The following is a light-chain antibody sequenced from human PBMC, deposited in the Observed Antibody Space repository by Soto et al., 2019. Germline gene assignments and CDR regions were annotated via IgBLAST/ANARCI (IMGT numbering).Light chain of an antibody. V-gene: IGLV2-8*01. Sequence: QSVLTQPPSASGSPGQSVTISCTGTSSDIGAYIYVSWYQQHPGKAPKLMISEVSRRPSGVPERFSGSKSGTSATLGITGFQTGDEADYYCGSWDSSLSAYVFGTGTKVTVL. CDR1: SSDIGAYIY. CDR3: GSWDSSLSAYV. J-gene: IGLJ1*01. CDR2: EVS.